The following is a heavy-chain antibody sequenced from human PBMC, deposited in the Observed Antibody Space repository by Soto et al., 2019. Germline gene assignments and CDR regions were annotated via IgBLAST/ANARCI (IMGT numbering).Heavy chain of an antibody. V-gene: IGHV3-23*01. D-gene: IGHD1-1*01. CDR2: FVGSTGST. CDR3: AKRHTTVATPANYFDY. CDR1: GFTFSSHT. J-gene: IGHJ4*02. Sequence: EVQLLESGGDLVQPGGSLRLSCAASGFTFSSHTMNWVRQAPGKGLEWVSTFVGSTGSTFYADSVKGRFTISRDDSKNTLYLQMNSLRAEDTAVYYCAKRHTTVATPANYFDYWGQGTLVTVSS.